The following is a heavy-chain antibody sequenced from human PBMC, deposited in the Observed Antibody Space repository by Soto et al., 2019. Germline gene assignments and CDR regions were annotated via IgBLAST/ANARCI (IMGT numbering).Heavy chain of an antibody. V-gene: IGHV4-31*03. J-gene: IGHJ4*02. CDR2: INHSGST. Sequence: SETLSLTCTVSGGSISSGGYYWSWIRQHPGKGLEWIGYINHSGSTNYNPSLKSRVTISVDTSKNQFSLKLSSVTAADTAVYYCASKVISSSSPYYFDYWGQGTLVTVSS. D-gene: IGHD6-6*01. CDR3: ASKVISSSSPYYFDY. CDR1: GGSISSGGYY.